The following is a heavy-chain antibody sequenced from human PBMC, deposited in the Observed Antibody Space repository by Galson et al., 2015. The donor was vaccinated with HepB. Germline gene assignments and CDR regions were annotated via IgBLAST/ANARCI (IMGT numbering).Heavy chain of an antibody. V-gene: IGHV1-2*06. Sequence: SVKVSCKASGFTFNDYYIYWVRQAPGQGLEWMGRINPHTGGTNYLPKFRDRVTMTRDTSITTAFMELSSLRSDDTAIFYCARGPRYFSSGAYIPYYIYAMDVWGHGTTVTVSS. D-gene: IGHD3-9*01. CDR3: ARGPRYFSSGAYIPYYIYAMDV. CDR1: GFTFNDYY. CDR2: INPHTGGT. J-gene: IGHJ6*02.